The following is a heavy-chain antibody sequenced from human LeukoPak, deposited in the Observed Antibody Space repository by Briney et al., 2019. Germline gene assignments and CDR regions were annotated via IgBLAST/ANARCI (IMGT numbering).Heavy chain of an antibody. D-gene: IGHD3-9*01. J-gene: IGHJ6*03. CDR3: ARRRGITIFSLSPVYYYMDV. CDR2: IIPIFGTT. CDR1: GGTFSSYA. Sequence: GASVKVSCKTSGGTFSSYAVTWVRQTPGQGLEWMGGIIPIFGTTNYAQKFQDRVTITADKSTSTAYMKLSSLRSEDTAVYYCARRRGITIFSLSPVYYYMDVWGKGTTVTISS. V-gene: IGHV1-69*06.